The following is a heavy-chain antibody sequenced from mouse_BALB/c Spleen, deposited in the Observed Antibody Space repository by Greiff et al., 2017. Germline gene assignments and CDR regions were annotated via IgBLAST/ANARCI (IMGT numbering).Heavy chain of an antibody. J-gene: IGHJ3*01. V-gene: IGHV1-54*01. CDR1: GYAFTNYL. Sequence: VHLVESGAELVRPGTSVKVSCKASGYAFTNYLIEWVKQRPGQGLEWIGVINPGSGGTNYNEKFKGKATLTADKSSSTAYMQLSSLTSDDSAVYFCARGDYDGGYWGQGTLVTVSA. CDR3: ARGDYDGGY. D-gene: IGHD2-4*01. CDR2: INPGSGGT.